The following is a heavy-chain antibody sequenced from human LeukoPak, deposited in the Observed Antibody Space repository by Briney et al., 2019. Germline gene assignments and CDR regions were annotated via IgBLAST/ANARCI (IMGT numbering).Heavy chain of an antibody. CDR2: ISGSGGST. D-gene: IGHD2/OR15-2a*01. V-gene: IGHV3-23*01. Sequence: GGSLRLSCAASGFTFSSYGMSWVRQAPGKGLEWVSAISGSGGSTYYADSVKGRFTISRDNSRNSLYLQMDNLRAEDTGVYYCARDFYDGFALDYWGQGALVTVSS. CDR1: GFTFSSYG. J-gene: IGHJ4*02. CDR3: ARDFYDGFALDY.